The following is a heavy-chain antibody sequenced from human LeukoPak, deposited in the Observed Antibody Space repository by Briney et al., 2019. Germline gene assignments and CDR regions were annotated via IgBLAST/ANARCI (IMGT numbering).Heavy chain of an antibody. CDR1: GFTFSSNY. V-gene: IGHV3-66*01. D-gene: IGHD6-13*01. Sequence: GGSLRLSCAASGFTFSSNYMSWVRQAPGKGLEWVSIIYGGGSTFYSDSVKGSFIIFRDNYKNTLYLQMNSMRVEDTALYYCARESAAAVGKGYWGQGTLVTVSS. CDR3: ARESAAAVGKGY. J-gene: IGHJ4*02. CDR2: IYGGGST.